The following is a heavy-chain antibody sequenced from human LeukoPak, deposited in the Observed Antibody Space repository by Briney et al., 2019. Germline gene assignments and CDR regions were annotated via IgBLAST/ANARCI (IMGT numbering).Heavy chain of an antibody. J-gene: IGHJ4*02. Sequence: GGSLRLSCAASGFTFSSYSMNWVRQAPGKGLEWVSYISSSSSSIYYADSVKGRFTISRDNAKNSLYPQMNSLRAEDTAVYYCAREGLDYGDYVDYWGQGTLVTVSS. CDR2: ISSSSSSI. V-gene: IGHV3-48*04. CDR3: AREGLDYGDYVDY. D-gene: IGHD4-17*01. CDR1: GFTFSSYS.